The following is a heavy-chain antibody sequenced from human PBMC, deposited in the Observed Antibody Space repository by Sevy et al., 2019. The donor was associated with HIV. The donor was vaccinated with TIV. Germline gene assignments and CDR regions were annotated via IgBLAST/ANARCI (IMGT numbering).Heavy chain of an antibody. CDR3: ATHAGIAAAGRVFDY. D-gene: IGHD6-13*01. CDR2: IRNNADSYTT. V-gene: IGHV3-72*01. J-gene: IGHJ4*02. CDR1: GFTFSDHY. Sequence: GGSLRLSCAASGFTFSDHYMEWVRQAPGKGLEWVGRIRNNADSYTTEYAASVKGRFTISRDDSKNSLYLLMNSLKTEDSAGYYCATHAGIAAAGRVFDYWGQGTPVTVSS.